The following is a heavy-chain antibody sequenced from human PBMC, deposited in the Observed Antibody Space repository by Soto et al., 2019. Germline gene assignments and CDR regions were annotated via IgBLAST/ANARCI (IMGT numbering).Heavy chain of an antibody. CDR3: TRVQDYGDFYFDY. CDR1: GLTFSDSA. V-gene: IGHV3-73*01. J-gene: IGHJ4*02. CDR2: IRSKTSNYAT. Sequence: PGGSLRLSCAASGLTFSDSAIHWVRQASGKGLEWVGRIRSKTSNYATTYAASVKGRFTISRDDSKNTAYLQMNSLKTEDTAVYYCTRVQDYGDFYFDYWGQGTLVTVSS. D-gene: IGHD4-17*01.